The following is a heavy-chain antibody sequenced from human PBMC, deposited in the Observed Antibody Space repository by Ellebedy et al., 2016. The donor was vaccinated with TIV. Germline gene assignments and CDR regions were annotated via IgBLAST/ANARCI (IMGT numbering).Heavy chain of an antibody. Sequence: GGSLRLXXKGSGYSFTSYWISWVRQMPGKGLEWMGRIDPSDSYTNYSPSFQGHVTISADKSISTAYLQWSSLKASDTAMYYCARLGDDGDAFYYYYGMDVWGQGTTVTVSS. CDR3: ARLGDDGDAFYYYYGMDV. V-gene: IGHV5-10-1*01. CDR1: GYSFTSYW. J-gene: IGHJ6*02. D-gene: IGHD4-17*01. CDR2: IDPSDSYT.